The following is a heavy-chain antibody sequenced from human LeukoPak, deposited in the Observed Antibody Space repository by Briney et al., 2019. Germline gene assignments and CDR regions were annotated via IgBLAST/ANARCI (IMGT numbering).Heavy chain of an antibody. J-gene: IGHJ3*02. CDR1: CYSIISGYY. V-gene: IGHV4-38-2*01. CDR2: IYRRGST. CDR3: ARWDSGEWFPDAFDI. D-gene: IGHD3-3*01. Sequence: KPAETLSLTCGVCCYSIISGYYWGSIRQPPGKGLDWIWIIYRRGSTYYNPSRKSRVTISVDTAKNQFSPRLRSVTAADTALYYCARWDSGEWFPDAFDIWGQGTRVTVSS.